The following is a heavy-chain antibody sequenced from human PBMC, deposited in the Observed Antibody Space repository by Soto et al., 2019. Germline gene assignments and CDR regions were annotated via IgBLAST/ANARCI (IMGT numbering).Heavy chain of an antibody. CDR1: GYTFTSYD. J-gene: IGHJ4*02. D-gene: IGHD3-3*01. CDR3: ASGYYDFWSGYYFRDY. Sequence: ASVKVSCTASGYTFTSYDINWVRQATGQGPEWMGWMNPNSGNTGYAQKFQGRVTMTRNTSISTAYMELSSLRSEDTAVYYCASGYYDFWSGYYFRDYWGQGTLVTVS. CDR2: MNPNSGNT. V-gene: IGHV1-8*01.